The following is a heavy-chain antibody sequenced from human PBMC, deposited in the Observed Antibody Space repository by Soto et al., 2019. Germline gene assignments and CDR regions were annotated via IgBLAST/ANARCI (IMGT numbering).Heavy chain of an antibody. CDR1: GYSFTSYW. D-gene: IGHD2-8*02. CDR3: ARLPLGYCTGSYCLDFDY. J-gene: IGHJ4*02. CDR2: IYPGDSDT. V-gene: IGHV5-51*01. Sequence: GESLKISCKGSGYSFTSYWIGWVRQMPGKGLEWMGIIYPGDSDTRYSPSFQGQVTISADKSISTAYLQWSSLKASDTAMYYCARLPLGYCTGSYCLDFDYWGQGTLVTVSS.